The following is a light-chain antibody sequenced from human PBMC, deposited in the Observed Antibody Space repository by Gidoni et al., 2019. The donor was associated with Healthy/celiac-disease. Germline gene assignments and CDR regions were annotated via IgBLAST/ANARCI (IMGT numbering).Light chain of an antibody. J-gene: IGLJ3*02. Sequence: QSVLTQPPSVSGAPGQRVTIPCTGSSPNIGAGSDVHWYQKLPGTAPKLLTYGNSHRPSGVPDRFSGSKCGTSASLAITGLQAEDEADYYCQSYDSSLRGVFGGGTKLTVL. CDR2: GNS. V-gene: IGLV1-40*01. CDR3: QSYDSSLRGV. CDR1: SPNIGAGSD.